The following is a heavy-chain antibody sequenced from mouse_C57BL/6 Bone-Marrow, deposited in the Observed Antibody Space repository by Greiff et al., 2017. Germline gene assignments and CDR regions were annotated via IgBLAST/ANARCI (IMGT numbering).Heavy chain of an antibody. CDR3: AKGAIYFDY. Sequence: QVQLQQSGPELVKPGASVKISCKASGYAFSSSWMNWVKQRPGKGLEWLGRIYPGDGDTNYNGKFKGKATLTADKSSSTAYMQLSSLTSEDSAVYFCAKGAIYFDYGGQGTTLTVTS. J-gene: IGHJ2*01. CDR1: GYAFSSSW. V-gene: IGHV1-82*01. CDR2: IYPGDGDT.